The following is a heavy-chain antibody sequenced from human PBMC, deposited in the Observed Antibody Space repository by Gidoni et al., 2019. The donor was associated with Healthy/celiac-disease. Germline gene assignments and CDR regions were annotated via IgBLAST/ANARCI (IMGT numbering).Heavy chain of an antibody. CDR3: AKDPSNVDIVATRKVY. CDR1: GFTFSSYA. J-gene: IGHJ4*02. D-gene: IGHD5-12*01. CDR2: ISGSGGST. Sequence: EVQLLESGGGLVQPGGSLRLSCAASGFTFSSYAMSWVRQAPGKGLEWVSAISGSGGSTYYADSVKGRFTISRDNSKNTLYLQMNSLRAEDTAVYYCAKDPSNVDIVATRKVYWGQGTLVTVSS. V-gene: IGHV3-23*01.